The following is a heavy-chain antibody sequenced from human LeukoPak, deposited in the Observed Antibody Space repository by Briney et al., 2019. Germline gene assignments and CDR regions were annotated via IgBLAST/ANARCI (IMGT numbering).Heavy chain of an antibody. V-gene: IGHV4-34*01. Sequence: RASETLSLTCAVYGGSFSGYYWSWIRQPPGKGLEWIGEINHSGSTNYNPSLKSRVTISVDTSKNQFSLKLSSVTAADTAVYYCARSRWNGMDVWGQGTTVTVSS. CDR1: GGSFSGYY. CDR3: ARSRWNGMDV. CDR2: INHSGST. D-gene: IGHD4-23*01. J-gene: IGHJ6*02.